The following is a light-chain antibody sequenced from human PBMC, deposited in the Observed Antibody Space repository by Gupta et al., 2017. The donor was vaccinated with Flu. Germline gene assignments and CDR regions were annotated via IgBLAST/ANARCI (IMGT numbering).Light chain of an antibody. V-gene: IGKV3-11*01. CDR2: DAS. Sequence: EVVLTQSPATLSLSPGESATLSCRASQSVTNYLAWYQQKPGQAPRLLIHDASNRATGIPARFSGSGSGTDFTLTISSLEPEDFAVYYCQQRSDWLTFGGGTKIEIK. CDR3: QQRSDWLT. CDR1: QSVTNY. J-gene: IGKJ4*01.